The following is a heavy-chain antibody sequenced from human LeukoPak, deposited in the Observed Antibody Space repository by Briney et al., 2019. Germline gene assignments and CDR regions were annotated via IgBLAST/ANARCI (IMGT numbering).Heavy chain of an antibody. D-gene: IGHD3-9*01. CDR3: ARELEYYDILTGYYPYNWFDP. CDR1: GGSISSYY. V-gene: IGHV4-59*01. Sequence: SETLSLTCTVSGGSISSYYWSWIRQPPGKGLEWIGYIYYSGSTNYNPSLKSRVTISVDTSKNQFSLKLSPVTAADTAVYYCARELEYYDILTGYYPYNWFDPWGQGTLVTVSS. J-gene: IGHJ5*02. CDR2: IYYSGST.